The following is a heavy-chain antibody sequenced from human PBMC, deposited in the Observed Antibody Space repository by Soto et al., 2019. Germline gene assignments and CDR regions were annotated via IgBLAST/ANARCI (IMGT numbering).Heavy chain of an antibody. V-gene: IGHV1-46*01. J-gene: IGHJ5*02. D-gene: IGHD6-19*01. Sequence: ASVKVSCKAPGDTFTSYYMHWVRQAPGHGLEWMGVINPNGGSTRFAQKFQGRVTMTRDTSKNQFSLKLSSVTAADTAVFYCARHYSSGSRNWFDPWGQGTLVTVSS. CDR1: GDTFTSYY. CDR3: ARHYSSGSRNWFDP. CDR2: INPNGGST.